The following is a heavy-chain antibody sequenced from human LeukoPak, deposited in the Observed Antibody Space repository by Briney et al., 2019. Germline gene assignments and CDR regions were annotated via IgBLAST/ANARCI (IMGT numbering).Heavy chain of an antibody. CDR3: ARISYDGISFYDH. CDR2: INSEGSTI. CDR1: GITFSTYW. V-gene: IGHV3-74*01. J-gene: IGHJ4*02. D-gene: IGHD3-22*01. Sequence: GGSLRLSCAGSGITFSTYWMHGVRQAPGKGLVWVSRINSEGSTISYADSVKGRFTISRDNAKNTLFLQMNSLRAEDPAVYYCARISYDGISFYDHWGQGTLVTVSS.